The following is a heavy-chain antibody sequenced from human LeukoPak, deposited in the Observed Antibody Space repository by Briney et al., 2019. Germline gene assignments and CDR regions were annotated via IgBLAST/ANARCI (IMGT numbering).Heavy chain of an antibody. Sequence: GASVKVSCKASGYTFTSYGISWVRQAPGQGLEWMGWISAYNGNTNYAQKLQGRVTMTTDTSTSTAYMELRSLRSEDTAVYYCARGKGSITGTLNWFDPWGQGTLVTVSS. D-gene: IGHD1-20*01. CDR3: ARGKGSITGTLNWFDP. CDR2: ISAYNGNT. J-gene: IGHJ5*02. CDR1: GYTFTSYG. V-gene: IGHV1-18*01.